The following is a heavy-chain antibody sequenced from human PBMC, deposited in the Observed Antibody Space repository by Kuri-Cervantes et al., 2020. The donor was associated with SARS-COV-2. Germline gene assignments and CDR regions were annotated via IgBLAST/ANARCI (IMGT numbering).Heavy chain of an antibody. CDR1: GFTFSSYW. D-gene: IGHD5-18*01. CDR3: AKDSNTAMFGY. J-gene: IGHJ4*02. Sequence: GESLKISCAASGFTFSSYWMSWVRQAPGKGLEWVANIKQDGSEKYYVDSVKGRFTISRDNAKNSLYLQMNSLRAEDTALYYCAKDSNTAMFGYWGQGTLVTVSS. CDR2: IKQDGSEK. V-gene: IGHV3-7*03.